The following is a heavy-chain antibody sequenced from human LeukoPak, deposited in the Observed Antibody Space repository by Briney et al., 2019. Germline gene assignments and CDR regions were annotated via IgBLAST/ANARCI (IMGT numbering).Heavy chain of an antibody. J-gene: IGHJ3*02. CDR2: IIPIHGTA. CDR3: ARAPDGGAFDI. V-gene: IGHV1-69*04. Sequence: RASVKVSCKASGGIFGSYAISWVRQAPGQGLEWMGRIIPIHGTANYAQKFQGRVTITADKSTSTAYMELSSLRSEDTAVYYCARAPDGGAFDIWGQGTMVTVSS. D-gene: IGHD3-16*01. CDR1: GGIFGSYA.